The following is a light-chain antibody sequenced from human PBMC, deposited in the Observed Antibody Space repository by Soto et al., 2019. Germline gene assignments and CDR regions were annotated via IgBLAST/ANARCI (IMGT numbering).Light chain of an antibody. CDR2: GAS. CDR1: QTVDSVY. Sequence: EIVLTQSPGTLSLSPGERATLSCRASQTVDSVYLAWYQQKPGQPPRLLIYGASSRATGIPDRFSGSGSGMDFTLTISRLEPEDSAVYSCLQYGSAPRTFGQGTKLEIK. J-gene: IGKJ2*01. V-gene: IGKV3-20*01. CDR3: LQYGSAPRT.